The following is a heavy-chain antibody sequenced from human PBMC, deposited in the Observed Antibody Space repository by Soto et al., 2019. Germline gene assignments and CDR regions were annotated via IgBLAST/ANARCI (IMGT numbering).Heavy chain of an antibody. CDR3: ARHPPGYTCGYGLAY. V-gene: IGHV4-39*01. CDR2: IYYSGTT. J-gene: IGHJ4*02. CDR1: GGSISNRNYY. Sequence: SETLSLTCTVSGGSISNRNYYWGWIRQPPGKGLEWIGSIYYSGTTYYSPSLKSRVTISVDTSKNQFSLKLSSMTAADTAVYYCARHPPGYTCGYGLAYWGQGLLVTVSS. D-gene: IGHD5-18*01.